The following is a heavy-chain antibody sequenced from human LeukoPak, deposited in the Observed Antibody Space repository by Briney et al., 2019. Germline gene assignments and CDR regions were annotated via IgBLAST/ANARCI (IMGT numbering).Heavy chain of an antibody. Sequence: SETLSLTCAVSGVSISTNTWWSWVRQSPGKGLEWIGQTSHDGNADYTPSLKSRVTISVDKSKNQLSLKLNSVTAADSAVYYCAKHGGRYFDSWGREPWSPSPQ. CDR3: AKHGGRYFDS. D-gene: IGHD4-23*01. J-gene: IGHJ4*02. CDR1: GVSISTNTW. CDR2: TSHDGNA. V-gene: IGHV4-4*02.